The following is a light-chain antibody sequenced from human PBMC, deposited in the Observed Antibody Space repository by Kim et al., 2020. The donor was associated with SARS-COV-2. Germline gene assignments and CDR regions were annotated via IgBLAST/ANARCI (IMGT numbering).Light chain of an antibody. Sequence: DIQMTQSPSSLSASVGGRVTITCRASQSISSYLNWHQQKQGKAPKFLIHAASSLQSGVPSRFSGSGSGTDFTLTISSLQPEDFAIYYCQQSYSTPLTFGGGTKVDIK. V-gene: IGKV1-39*01. CDR1: QSISSY. CDR3: QQSYSTPLT. CDR2: AAS. J-gene: IGKJ4*01.